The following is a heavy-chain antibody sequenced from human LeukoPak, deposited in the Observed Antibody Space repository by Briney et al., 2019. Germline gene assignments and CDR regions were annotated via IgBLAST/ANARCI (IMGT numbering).Heavy chain of an antibody. CDR1: GYTFTGYY. Sequence: GASVKVSCKASGYTFTGYYMHWVRQAPGQGLEWMGWINPNSGGTNYAQKFQGRVTMTRDTSISTAYMELSRLRSDDTAVYYCARAIYIGVDYYYGMDVWGQGTTVTVSS. CDR2: INPNSGGT. V-gene: IGHV1-2*02. J-gene: IGHJ6*02. CDR3: ARAIYIGVDYYYGMDV. D-gene: IGHD3-10*01.